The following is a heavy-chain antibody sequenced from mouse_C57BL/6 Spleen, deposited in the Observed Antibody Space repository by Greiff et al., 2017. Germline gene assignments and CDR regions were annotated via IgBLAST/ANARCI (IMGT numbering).Heavy chain of an antibody. CDR1: GYTFTSYG. Sequence: DVKLVESGAELVRPGSSVKMSCKTSGYTFTSYGINWVKQRPGQGLEWIGYIYIGNGYTEYNKKFKGKATLTSDTSSSTAYMQLSSLTSEGSAIYFCARGRGSFYARDNGGQGTSVTVSS. J-gene: IGHJ4*01. D-gene: IGHD3-1*01. CDR2: IYIGNGYT. CDR3: ARGRGSFYARDN. V-gene: IGHV1-58*01.